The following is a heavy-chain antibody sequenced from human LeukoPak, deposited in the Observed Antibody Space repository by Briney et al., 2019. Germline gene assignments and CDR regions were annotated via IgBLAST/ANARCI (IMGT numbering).Heavy chain of an antibody. Sequence: SETLSLTCTVSGGSISSGGYYWSWIRQHPGKGLEWIGYIYYSGSTYYNPSLKSRVTISVDTSKNQFSLKPSSVTAADTAVYYCASSGDLGGAFDIWGRGTMVTVSS. D-gene: IGHD7-27*01. J-gene: IGHJ3*02. CDR1: GGSISSGGYY. CDR2: IYYSGST. CDR3: ASSGDLGGAFDI. V-gene: IGHV4-31*03.